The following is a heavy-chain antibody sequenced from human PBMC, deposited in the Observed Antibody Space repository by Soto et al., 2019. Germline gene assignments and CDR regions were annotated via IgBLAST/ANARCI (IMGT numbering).Heavy chain of an antibody. V-gene: IGHV1-46*01. Sequence: QVQLVQSGAEVKNPGASVKVSCKASGYTFTSCYMHWVRQVPGQGLEWMGIINPSGGSTSYAQKFQGRVTMNRDTSTSTVYMELTSRRSEDTAMYYCARADKGGSYWGQGTLVTVSS. CDR2: INPSGGST. CDR1: GYTFTSCY. CDR3: ARADKGGSY. J-gene: IGHJ4*02. D-gene: IGHD1-1*01.